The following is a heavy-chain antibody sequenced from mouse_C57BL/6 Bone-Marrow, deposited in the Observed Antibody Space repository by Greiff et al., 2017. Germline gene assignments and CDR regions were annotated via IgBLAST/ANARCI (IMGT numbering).Heavy chain of an antibody. CDR3: ARKGEGYYKDLDV. V-gene: IGHV7-3*01. D-gene: IGHD2-3*01. CDR2: IRNKANGYTT. J-gene: IGHJ1*03. CDR1: GFTFTDYY. Sequence: EVQRVESGGGLVQPGGSLSLSCAASGFTFTDYYMSWVRQPPGKALEWLGFIRNKANGYTTEYSASVKGRFTLSRDNSQSILYLQMNALRAEDSATYYCARKGEGYYKDLDVWGTGTTVTVSS.